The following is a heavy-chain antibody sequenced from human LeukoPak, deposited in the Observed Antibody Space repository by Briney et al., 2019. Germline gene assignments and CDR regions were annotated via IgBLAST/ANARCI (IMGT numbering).Heavy chain of an antibody. D-gene: IGHD3-9*01. CDR1: GFTFNTYW. CDR2: IKQDGSEK. J-gene: IGHJ4*02. Sequence: GGSLRLSCAASGFTFNTYWMTWVRQAPGKGLEWVANIKQDGSEKNYVDSVKGRFTISRDNAKNSLYLQMNNLRVEDTAMYYCAGGTGFIIKDWGQGTLVIVSS. V-gene: IGHV3-7*03. CDR3: AGGTGFIIKD.